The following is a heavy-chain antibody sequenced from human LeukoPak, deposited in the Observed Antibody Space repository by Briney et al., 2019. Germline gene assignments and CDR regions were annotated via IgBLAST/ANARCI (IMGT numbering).Heavy chain of an antibody. CDR1: GFTFSDYW. J-gene: IGHJ5*02. D-gene: IGHD3-22*01. V-gene: IGHV3-74*01. CDR2: IKGDGSET. CDR3: VRGQIGVSVIVH. Sequence: AGGSLRLSCAASGFTFSDYWMHWVRQVPGKGLVWVSRIKGDGSETNYADSVKGPFTISRDNAKNTLFLQMNSLRVEDTAVYYCVRGQIGVSVIVHWGQGTLVTVSS.